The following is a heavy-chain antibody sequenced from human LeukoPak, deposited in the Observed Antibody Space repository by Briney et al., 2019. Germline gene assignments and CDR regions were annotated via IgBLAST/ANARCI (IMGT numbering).Heavy chain of an antibody. V-gene: IGHV3-21*05. CDR3: ARDASGWYYYYMDV. Sequence: NPGGSLRLSCAASGFTFSSYSMNWVRQAPGKGLEWVSYISSSSSYIYYADSVKGRFTISRDNAKNSLYLQMNILRAEDTAVYYCARDASGWYYYYMDVWGKGTTVTVSS. CDR2: ISSSSSYI. J-gene: IGHJ6*03. CDR1: GFTFSSYS. D-gene: IGHD6-19*01.